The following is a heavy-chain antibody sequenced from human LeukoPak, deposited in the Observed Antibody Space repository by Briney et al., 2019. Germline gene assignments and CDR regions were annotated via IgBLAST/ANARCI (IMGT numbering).Heavy chain of an antibody. J-gene: IGHJ4*02. Sequence: SETLSLTCTVSGGSITTSGHYWGWIRQPPGKGLEWIGSIDYRERTTYNPSLKSRVTISADTSRNQFSLKLSSVTAADTAVYYCANYVSGTMRDYWGQGTLVTVSS. CDR3: ANYVSGTMRDY. V-gene: IGHV4-39*01. CDR1: GGSITTSGHY. D-gene: IGHD3-16*01. CDR2: IDYRERT.